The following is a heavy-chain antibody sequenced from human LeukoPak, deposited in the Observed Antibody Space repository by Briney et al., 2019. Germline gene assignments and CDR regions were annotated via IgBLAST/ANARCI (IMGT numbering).Heavy chain of an antibody. D-gene: IGHD5-24*01. CDR3: ARVGYRLQDFDY. Sequence: GGSLRLSCTASGFTVSSNYMSWVRQTPGEGLEWVSVIYSDDSTYYADSVKGRSTISRDNSKNRVYLQMNSLRADDTAVYYCARVGYRLQDFDYWGQGALVTVSS. CDR1: GFTVSSNY. CDR2: IYSDDST. J-gene: IGHJ4*02. V-gene: IGHV3-66*02.